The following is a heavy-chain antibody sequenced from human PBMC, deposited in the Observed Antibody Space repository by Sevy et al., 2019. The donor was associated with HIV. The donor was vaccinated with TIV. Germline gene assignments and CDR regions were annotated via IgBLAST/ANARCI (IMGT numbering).Heavy chain of an antibody. CDR1: GFIFNTYW. CDR3: ARVEVPWGAQVLDL. D-gene: IGHD1-1*01. Sequence: GGSLRLSCAASGFIFNTYWMSWVRQAPGKGLEWVANIRQDGSEKYYVDSVKGRFTISRDNAKNSLFLQMNSLRAEDAAVYYCARVEVPWGAQVLDLWGRGTLVTVSP. J-gene: IGHJ2*01. CDR2: IRQDGSEK. V-gene: IGHV3-7*01.